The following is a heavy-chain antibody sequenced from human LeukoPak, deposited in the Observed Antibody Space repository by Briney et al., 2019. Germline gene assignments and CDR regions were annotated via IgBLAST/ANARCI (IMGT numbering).Heavy chain of an antibody. J-gene: IGHJ5*02. Sequence: GASVKVSCKASGFTFTSSAVQWVRQARGQRLEWIGWIVVGSGNTNYAQKFQERVTITRDMSTSTAYMELSSLRSEDTAVYYCAAVYSQEIRFPPNWFDPWGQGTLVTVSS. CDR2: IVVGSGNT. CDR1: GFTFTSSA. CDR3: AAVYSQEIRFPPNWFDP. V-gene: IGHV1-58*01. D-gene: IGHD3-3*01.